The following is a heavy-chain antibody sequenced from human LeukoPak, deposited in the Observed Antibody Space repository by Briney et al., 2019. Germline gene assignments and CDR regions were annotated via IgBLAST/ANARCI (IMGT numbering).Heavy chain of an antibody. Sequence: GGSLRLSCAASGFTFSNYAMSWVRQAPGKGLEWVSAISGNGGSTYYADSVKGRFTISRDNSKNTLYLQMNSLRAEDTAVYYCAKSESFYYDSSGYYPSWGQGTLVTVSS. D-gene: IGHD3-22*01. CDR3: AKSESFYYDSSGYYPS. CDR2: ISGNGGST. V-gene: IGHV3-23*01. J-gene: IGHJ5*02. CDR1: GFTFSNYA.